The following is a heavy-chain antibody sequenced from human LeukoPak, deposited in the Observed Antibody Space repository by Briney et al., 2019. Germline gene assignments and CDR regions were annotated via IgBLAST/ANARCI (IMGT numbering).Heavy chain of an antibody. CDR1: GFTFSGSA. D-gene: IGHD3-10*01. V-gene: IGHV3-73*01. Sequence: GGSLRLSCAASGFTFSGSAMHRVRQASGKGLEWVGRIRSKANSYATAYAASVKGRFTISRDDSKNTAYLQMNSLKTEDTAVYYCTSPSGRGVQNWFDPWGQGTLVTVSS. CDR3: TSPSGRGVQNWFDP. CDR2: IRSKANSYAT. J-gene: IGHJ5*02.